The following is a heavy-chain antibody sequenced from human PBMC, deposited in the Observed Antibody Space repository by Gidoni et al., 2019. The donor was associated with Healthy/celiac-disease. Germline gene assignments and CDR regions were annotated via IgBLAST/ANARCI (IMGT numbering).Heavy chain of an antibody. V-gene: IGHV3-33*01. Sequence: QVQLVESGGGVVQHGRFLRLSCAASGFTFSSYGRHWVRQAPGKGLEWVAVIWYDGSNKYYADSVKGRFTISRDNSKNTLYLQMNSLRAEDTAVYYCARDGITIFGVVTFDAFDIWGQGTMVTVSS. CDR2: IWYDGSNK. CDR1: GFTFSSYG. CDR3: ARDGITIFGVVTFDAFDI. J-gene: IGHJ3*02. D-gene: IGHD3-3*01.